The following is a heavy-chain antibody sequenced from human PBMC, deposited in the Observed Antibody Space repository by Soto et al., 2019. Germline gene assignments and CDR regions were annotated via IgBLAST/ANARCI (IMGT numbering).Heavy chain of an antibody. J-gene: IGHJ4*02. CDR1: GGTYNTFA. CDR2: IIPVLGPA. V-gene: IGHV1-69*06. CDR3: VRAAKRYFDY. Sequence: QVQLVQSGAEVKKPGSSVKVSCKASGGTYNTFAISWVRQAPGQGLEWMGGIIPVLGPAFYAQKFQGRVTNTADKSTTTAYLELTSLRSEDTAVYYCVRAAKRYFDYWGQGTLVTVSS.